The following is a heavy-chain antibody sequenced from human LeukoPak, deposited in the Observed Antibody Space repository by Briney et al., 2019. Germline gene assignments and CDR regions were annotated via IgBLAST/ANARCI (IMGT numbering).Heavy chain of an antibody. D-gene: IGHD2-15*01. Sequence: GESLKISCKGSGYSFTSYWIGWVRQMPGKGLEWMGIIYPGDSDTRYSPSFQGQVTISADKSISTGYLQWSSLKASDTAMYYCARQESVDYYYYGMDVWGQGTTVTVSS. CDR1: GYSFTSYW. CDR2: IYPGDSDT. V-gene: IGHV5-51*01. CDR3: ARQESVDYYYYGMDV. J-gene: IGHJ6*02.